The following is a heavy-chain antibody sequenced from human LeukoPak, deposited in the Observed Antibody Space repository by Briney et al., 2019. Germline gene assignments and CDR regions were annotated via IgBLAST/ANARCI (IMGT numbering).Heavy chain of an antibody. D-gene: IGHD1-26*01. CDR2: IYHSGIT. Sequence: SETLSLTCTVSGYSIRSGFYWGWIRQPPGKGLEWIGNIYHSGITYYTPSLKSRVTISVDTSKNQFYLKLNSVTAADTAVYYCARTTLIKWELLFFFDYWGQGTLVTVSS. V-gene: IGHV4-38-2*02. CDR1: GYSIRSGFY. J-gene: IGHJ4*02. CDR3: ARTTLIKWELLFFFDY.